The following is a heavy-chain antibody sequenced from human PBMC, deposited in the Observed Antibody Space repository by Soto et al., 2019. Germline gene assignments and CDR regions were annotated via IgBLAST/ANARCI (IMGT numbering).Heavy chain of an antibody. CDR1: GDSISSDYYH. CDR2: IHHSGSI. V-gene: IGHV4-30-4*08. Sequence: QVQLQQSGPGLVKPSQTLSLTCTVSGDSISSDYYHWTWIRQSPGKGLEWIGYIHHSGSILYNPSLKSRVTISVDTSKNQFSLPLTSVTAADTAVYFCAREDDGGDSLDVWGQVTTVTVSS. CDR3: AREDDGGDSLDV. D-gene: IGHD2-21*02. J-gene: IGHJ6*02.